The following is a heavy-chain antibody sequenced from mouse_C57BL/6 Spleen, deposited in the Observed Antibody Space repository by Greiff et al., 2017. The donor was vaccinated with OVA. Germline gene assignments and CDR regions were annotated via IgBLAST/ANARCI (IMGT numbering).Heavy chain of an antibody. V-gene: IGHV1-82*01. CDR2: IYPGDGDT. D-gene: IGHD2-2*01. J-gene: IGHJ2*01. Sequence: VQLVESGPELVKPGASVKISCKASGYAFSSSWMNWVKQRPGKGLEWIGRIYPGDGDTNYNGKFKGKATLTADKSSSTAYMQLSSLTSEDSAVYFCAREGYDGFDYWDQGTTLTVSS. CDR3: AREGYDGFDY. CDR1: GYAFSSSW.